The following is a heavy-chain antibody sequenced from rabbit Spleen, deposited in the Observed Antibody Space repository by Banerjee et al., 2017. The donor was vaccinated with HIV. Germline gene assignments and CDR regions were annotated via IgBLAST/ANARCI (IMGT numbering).Heavy chain of an antibody. CDR2: IYPDYGSI. CDR3: ARDLVAVIGWNFNL. V-gene: IGHV1S40*01. D-gene: IGHD1-1*01. J-gene: IGHJ4*01. CDR1: GIDFSSYW. Sequence: QSLEESGGDLVKPGASLTLTCTASGIDFSSYWMCWVRQAPGKGLEWIAYIYPDYGSIDYASWVNGRFTISLDNAQNTVFLQMTSLTAADTATYFCARDLVAVIGWNFNLWGPGTLVTVS.